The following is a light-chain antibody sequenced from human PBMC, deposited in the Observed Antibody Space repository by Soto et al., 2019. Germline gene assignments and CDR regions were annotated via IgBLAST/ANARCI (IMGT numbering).Light chain of an antibody. CDR2: GAS. J-gene: IGKJ4*01. CDR3: QQYNKWPPLT. V-gene: IGKV3-15*01. Sequence: IEMTQSPATLSVSPGERATLSCRASQSVSSNLAWYQQKPGQAPRLLIYGASTRATGIPARFSGSGSGTEFTLSISSLQSEDFAVYYCQQYNKWPPLTFGGGTEVEMK. CDR1: QSVSSN.